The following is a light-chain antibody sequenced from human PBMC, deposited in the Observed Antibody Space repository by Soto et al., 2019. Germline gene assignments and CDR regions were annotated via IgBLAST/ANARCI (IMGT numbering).Light chain of an antibody. J-gene: IGLJ1*01. CDR3: SSCAGSNNYV. CDR2: EVS. V-gene: IGLV2-8*01. CDR1: SSDVGGYNY. Sequence: QSALTQPPSASGSPGQSVTISCTGTSSDVGGYNYVSWYQQHPGKAPKLMIYEVSKRPSGVPDRFSGSKSGNTASLTVSGLQAEDGADYYCSSCAGSNNYVFGTGTKVTVL.